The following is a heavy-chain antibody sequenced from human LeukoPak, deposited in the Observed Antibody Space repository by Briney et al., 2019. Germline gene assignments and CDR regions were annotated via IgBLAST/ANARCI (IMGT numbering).Heavy chain of an antibody. CDR2: NSGSGDST. V-gene: IGHV3-23*01. CDR1: GFIFSKYA. CDR3: ARDRYGDYSFDY. Sequence: GGSLRLSCAASGFIFSKYAMNWVRQPPGRGLQWVSGNSGSGDSTYYADSVKGRFTISRDNSKNMPYLEMNSLRAEDTAEYYCARDRYGDYSFDYWGQGILVTVSS. D-gene: IGHD4-17*01. J-gene: IGHJ4*02.